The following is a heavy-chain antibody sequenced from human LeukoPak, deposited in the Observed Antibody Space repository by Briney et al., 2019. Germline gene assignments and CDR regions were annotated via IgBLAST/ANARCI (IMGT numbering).Heavy chain of an antibody. V-gene: IGHV4-59*08. D-gene: IGHD4-17*01. J-gene: IGHJ4*02. CDR2: IYYSGST. Sequence: PSETLSLTCTVSGDSISSSYRSWIRQPPGKGLEWIGYIYYSGSTNSNPSLKSRVIFSVDTSKNQFSLKLSSVTAADTAVYYCARQHYGDYLDYWGQGTLVTVSS. CDR1: GDSISSSY. CDR3: ARQHYGDYLDY.